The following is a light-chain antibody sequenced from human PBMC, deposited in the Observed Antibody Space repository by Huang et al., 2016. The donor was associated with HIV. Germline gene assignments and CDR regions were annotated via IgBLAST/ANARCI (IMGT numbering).Light chain of an antibody. CDR1: QSVSSY. Sequence: EIVLTQSPATLSLSPGDRATLSCRASQSVSSYLAWYQQKPGQAPRLLIYDASNRATGIPARFSGSGSGTDFTLTISSLEPEDFAVYYCQHRSNWPQLTFGGGTKVEIK. CDR2: DAS. V-gene: IGKV3-11*01. CDR3: QHRSNWPQLT. J-gene: IGKJ4*01.